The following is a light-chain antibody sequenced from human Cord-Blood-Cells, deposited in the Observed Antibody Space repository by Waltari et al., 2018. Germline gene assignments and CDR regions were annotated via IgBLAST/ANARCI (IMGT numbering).Light chain of an antibody. CDR3: SSYTSSSNWV. Sequence: QSALTQPASVSGSPGQSITISCTGTSSAVGGYNYVSWYQQHPGKAPNLMSYDVSKRPSGVSNRFSGSKSGNTASLTICGLQAEDEADYYCSSYTSSSNWVFGGGTKLTVL. CDR1: SSAVGGYNY. J-gene: IGLJ3*02. V-gene: IGLV2-14*01. CDR2: DVS.